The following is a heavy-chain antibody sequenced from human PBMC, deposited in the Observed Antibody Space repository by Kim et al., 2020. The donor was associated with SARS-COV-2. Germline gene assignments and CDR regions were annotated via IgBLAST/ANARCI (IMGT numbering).Heavy chain of an antibody. Sequence: GGSLRLSCAASGFTFSSYGMHWVRQAPGKGLEWVAVISYDGSNKYYADSVKGRFTISRDNSKNTLYLQMNSLRAEDTAVYYCAKAGGLLWFGELLYRYY. D-gene: IGHD3-10*01. CDR3: AKAGGLLWFGELLYRYY. V-gene: IGHV3-30*18. J-gene: IGHJ6*01. CDR1: GFTFSSYG. CDR2: ISYDGSNK.